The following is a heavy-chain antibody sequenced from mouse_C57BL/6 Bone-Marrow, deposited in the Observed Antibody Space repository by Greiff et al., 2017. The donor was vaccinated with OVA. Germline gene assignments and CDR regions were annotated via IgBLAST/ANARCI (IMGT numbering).Heavy chain of an antibody. CDR1: GYTFTSYW. J-gene: IGHJ3*01. V-gene: IGHV1-7*01. Sequence: VQLQQSGAELARPGASVKLSCKASGYTFTSYWMHWVKQRPGQGLEWIGYINPSSGYTKYNQKFKDKATLTADKSSSTAYMQLSSLTYEDSAVYYCASNLYGNYSWFAYWGQGTLVTVSA. D-gene: IGHD2-1*01. CDR2: INPSSGYT. CDR3: ASNLYGNYSWFAY.